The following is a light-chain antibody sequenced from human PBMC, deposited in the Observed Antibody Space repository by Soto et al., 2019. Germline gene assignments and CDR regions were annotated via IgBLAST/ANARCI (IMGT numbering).Light chain of an antibody. Sequence: QSALTQPPSASGSPGQSVTISCTGTSSDVGGYTYVSWYQQHPGKAPKLMIYEVSKRPSGVPERFSGSKSGNTASLTVSGLQAEDETDYYCSSYAANTNVVFGGGTQLTVL. V-gene: IGLV2-8*01. CDR1: SSDVGGYTY. CDR2: EVS. CDR3: SSYAANTNVV. J-gene: IGLJ2*01.